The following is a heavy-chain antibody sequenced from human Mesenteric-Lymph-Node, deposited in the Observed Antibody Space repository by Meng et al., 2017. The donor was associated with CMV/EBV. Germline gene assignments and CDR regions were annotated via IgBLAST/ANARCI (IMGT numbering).Heavy chain of an antibody. D-gene: IGHD3-3*01. V-gene: IGHV3-7*03. CDR1: GFTFSSYW. CDR3: AKDIGISIFGRLDP. CDR2: IKQDGSEK. J-gene: IGHJ5*02. Sequence: GGSLRLSCAASGFTFSSYWMSWVRQAPGKGLEWVADIKQDGSEKYYVDSVKGRFTISRDNANNSLYLQMNSLRAEDTALYYCAKDIGISIFGRLDPWGQGTLVTVSS.